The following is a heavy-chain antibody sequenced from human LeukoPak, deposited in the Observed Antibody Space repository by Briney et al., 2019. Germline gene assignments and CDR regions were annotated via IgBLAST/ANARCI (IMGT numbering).Heavy chain of an antibody. CDR1: GFTFDDYA. D-gene: IGHD3-22*01. CDR2: ISGDGGST. V-gene: IGHV3-43*02. CDR3: AKDPGGNCYDRALGY. Sequence: TGGSLRLSCAASGFTFDDYAMHWVRQAPGKGLEWVSLISGDGGSTYYADSMKGRFTISRDNSNNSLYLQMNSLRTEDTALYYCAKDPGGNCYDRALGYWGQGTLVTVSS. J-gene: IGHJ4*02.